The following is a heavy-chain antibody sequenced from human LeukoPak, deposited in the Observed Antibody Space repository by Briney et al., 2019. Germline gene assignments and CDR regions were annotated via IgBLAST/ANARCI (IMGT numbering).Heavy chain of an antibody. V-gene: IGHV1-2*06. J-gene: IGHJ3*02. CDR2: INPDSGGT. Sequence: GASVKVSCKASGYTFTDYYMHWVRQAPGQGLEWMGRINPDSGGTNFAQKFQARVTVTRDTSTRTAYMELRRLRSDDTAVYYCARPRATKLVDDAFDIWGQGTIVTVSS. CDR1: GYTFTDYY. D-gene: IGHD1-26*01. CDR3: ARPRATKLVDDAFDI.